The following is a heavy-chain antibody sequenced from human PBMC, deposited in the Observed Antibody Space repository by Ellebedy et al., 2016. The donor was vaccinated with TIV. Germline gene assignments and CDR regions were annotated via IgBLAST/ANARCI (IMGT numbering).Heavy chain of an antibody. CDR2: ISGSGGST. J-gene: IGHJ3*02. CDR1: GFTFSSYA. V-gene: IGHV3-23*01. CDR3: AKGRRYSSSSVFDAFDI. D-gene: IGHD6-6*01. Sequence: GESLKISXAASGFTFSSYAMSWVRQAPGKGLEWVSAISGSGGSTYYADSVKGRFTFSRDNSKNTLYLQMNSLRAEDTAVYYCAKGRRYSSSSVFDAFDIWGQGTMVTVSS.